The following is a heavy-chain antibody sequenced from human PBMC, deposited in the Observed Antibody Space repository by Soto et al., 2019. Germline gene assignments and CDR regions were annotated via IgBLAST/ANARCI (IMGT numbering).Heavy chain of an antibody. Sequence: ASVKVSCKASGYTFTSYDINWVRQAPGQGLEWMGIINPSGGSTSYAQKFQGRVTMTRDTSTSTVYMELSSLRSEDTAVYYCARSRESSSQHYYYYGMDVWGQGTTVTVSS. CDR2: INPSGGST. CDR3: ARSRESSSQHYYYYGMDV. J-gene: IGHJ6*02. D-gene: IGHD6-13*01. CDR1: GYTFTSYD. V-gene: IGHV1-46*01.